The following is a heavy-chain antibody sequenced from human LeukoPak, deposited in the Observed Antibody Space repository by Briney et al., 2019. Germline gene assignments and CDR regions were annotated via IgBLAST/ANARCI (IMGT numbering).Heavy chain of an antibody. V-gene: IGHV1-3*03. CDR2: INAGNGNT. Sequence: ASVKVSCKASGYTFTGYYMHWVRQAPGQGLEWMGWINAGNGNTKYSQEFQGRVTITRDTSASTAYMELSSLRSEDMAVYYCARSDYDYVWGSYRVNAPFDYWGQGTLVTVSS. D-gene: IGHD3-16*02. CDR3: ARSDYDYVWGSYRVNAPFDY. CDR1: GYTFTGYY. J-gene: IGHJ4*02.